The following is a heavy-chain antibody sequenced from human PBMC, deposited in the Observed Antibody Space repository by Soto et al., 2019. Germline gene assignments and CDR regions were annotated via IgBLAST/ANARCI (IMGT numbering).Heavy chain of an antibody. D-gene: IGHD1-20*01. CDR2: ISYDGSNK. V-gene: IGHV3-30-3*01. J-gene: IGHJ4*02. CDR3: ARGLTGTPSTPTAFDY. Sequence: PGGSLRLSCAASGFTFSSYAMHWVRQAPGKGLEWVAVISYDGSNKYYADSVKRRFTISRDNSKNTLYLQMNSLRAEDTAVYYCARGLTGTPSTPTAFDYWCQGTLVTVFS. CDR1: GFTFSSYA.